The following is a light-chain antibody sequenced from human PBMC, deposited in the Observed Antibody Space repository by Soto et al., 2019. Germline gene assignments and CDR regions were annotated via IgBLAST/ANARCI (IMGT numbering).Light chain of an antibody. CDR3: QEYNKKPLFT. V-gene: IGKV1-5*01. Sequence: DVLMTQSPSTLSAYLGERVTITCRASQNVSSYLAWYQQKPGNAPELLIYCASRMESGIPARFSGSGSGSEFTLTISSLQADDFAVYYCQEYNKKPLFTFGRGTTVDNK. CDR2: CAS. J-gene: IGKJ3*01. CDR1: QNVSSY.